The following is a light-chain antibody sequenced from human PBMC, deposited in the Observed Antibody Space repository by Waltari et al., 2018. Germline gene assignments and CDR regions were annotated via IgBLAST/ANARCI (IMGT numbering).Light chain of an antibody. Sequence: DIQLTQSPSFLSASVGDTVTITCRASQAINSYLGWYQVRPGEAPKFLISAVSTLQSGVPSRFSGSGSGTHFTLTITSLQTEDFATYYCQQLITYPLTFGGGTKVEIK. J-gene: IGKJ4*01. CDR1: QAINSY. CDR2: AVS. CDR3: QQLITYPLT. V-gene: IGKV1-9*01.